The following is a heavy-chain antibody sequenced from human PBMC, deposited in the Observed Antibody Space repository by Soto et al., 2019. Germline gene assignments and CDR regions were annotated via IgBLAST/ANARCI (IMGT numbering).Heavy chain of an antibody. D-gene: IGHD6-6*01. Sequence: EVQLLESGGGSVQPGGSLRLSCEVSGFTFSNDAMTWVRQAPGKGLEWVSGITGSGRANYADSVKGRFTISRDNSKNTLYLQMHSLGADDTAVYYCAKDLAALDSWGQGTLVTVSS. CDR2: ITGSGRA. V-gene: IGHV3-23*01. CDR1: GFTFSNDA. CDR3: AKDLAALDS. J-gene: IGHJ4*02.